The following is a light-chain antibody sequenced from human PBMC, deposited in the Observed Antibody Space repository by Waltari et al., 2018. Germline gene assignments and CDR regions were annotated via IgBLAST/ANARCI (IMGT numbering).Light chain of an antibody. J-gene: IGLJ7*01. Sequence: QSVLTQPPSVSAAPGQRVTISCSGGSSNIGNNYVSWYRQFPGTAPKLLIYEKPGLPSGIPGRCPGSKSGTSATLDITGLQAGDEADYYCGTWDSSLSGAVFGGGTHLTVL. CDR1: SSNIGNNY. CDR2: EKP. V-gene: IGLV1-51*02. CDR3: GTWDSSLSGAV.